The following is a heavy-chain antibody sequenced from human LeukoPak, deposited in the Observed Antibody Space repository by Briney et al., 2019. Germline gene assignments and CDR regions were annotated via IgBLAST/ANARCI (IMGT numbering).Heavy chain of an antibody. V-gene: IGHV3-21*01. J-gene: IGHJ4*02. CDR1: GFTFSSYG. D-gene: IGHD6-6*01. CDR2: ITSSSSYI. CDR3: ARSYSSSRGTFDY. Sequence: GGSLRLSCAASGFTFSSYGMNWVRQAPGKGLEWVSSITSSSSYIYYADSVKGRFTISRDNAKNSLYLQMNSLRAEDTAVYYCARSYSSSRGTFDYWGQGTLVTVSS.